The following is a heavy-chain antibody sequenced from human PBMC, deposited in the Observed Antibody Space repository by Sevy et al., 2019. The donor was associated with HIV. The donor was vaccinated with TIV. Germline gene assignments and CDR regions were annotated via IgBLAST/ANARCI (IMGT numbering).Heavy chain of an antibody. J-gene: IGHJ6*03. CDR3: FRGQVTISAERSIRTAYLQWSGLKASDTAMYYCARTRSDSGSYTALAYYYYMDV. D-gene: IGHD3-10*01. V-gene: IGHV5-51*01. CDR2: IYPGDSDT. CDR1: GYSFTSYW. Sequence: GESLKISCKGSGYSFTSYWIGWVRQMPGKGLEWMGIIYPGDSDTRYSPSFQGQVTISADKSISTAYLQWSSLKASDTEYGPPFRGQVTISAERSIRTAYLQWSGLKASDTAMYYCARTRSDSGSYTALAYYYYMDVWGKGTMVTVS.